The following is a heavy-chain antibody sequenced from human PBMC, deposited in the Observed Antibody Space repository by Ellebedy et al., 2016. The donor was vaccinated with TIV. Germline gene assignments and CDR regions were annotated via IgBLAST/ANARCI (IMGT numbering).Heavy chain of an antibody. V-gene: IGHV3-74*01. D-gene: IGHD3-22*01. J-gene: IGHJ5*02. CDR1: GFTSSDHW. Sequence: PGGSLRLSCALSGFTSSDHWMHWVRQVPGEGLMWVSRINNHGTATDYADSVKGRFTISRDNAKNTLFLQMNTLRAEDTAVYYCTRDRYYSDSSAIFDPWGQGALVTVSS. CDR2: INNHGTAT. CDR3: TRDRYYSDSSAIFDP.